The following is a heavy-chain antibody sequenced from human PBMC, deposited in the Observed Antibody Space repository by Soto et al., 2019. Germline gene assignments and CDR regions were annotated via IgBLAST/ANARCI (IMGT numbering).Heavy chain of an antibody. J-gene: IGHJ5*02. CDR2: ISAYNGNT. D-gene: IGHD4-4*01. V-gene: IGHV1-18*01. CDR1: GYTFTSYG. Sequence: GASVKVSCKASGYTFTSYGISWVRQAPGQGLEWMGWISAYNGNTNYAQKLQGRVTMTTDTSTSTAYMELRSLRSDDTAVYYCARDILNWWEAHFATTVTTRWGFDPWGQGTLVTVSS. CDR3: ARDILNWWEAHFATTVTTRWGFDP.